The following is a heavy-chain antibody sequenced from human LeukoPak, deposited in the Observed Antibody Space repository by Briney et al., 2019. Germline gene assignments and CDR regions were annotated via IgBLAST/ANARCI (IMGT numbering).Heavy chain of an antibody. CDR3: ARWKPRSDALDV. Sequence: PGGSLRLSCEASGFTFTTYSMTWVRQTPGEGLEWVSSISTRDTFINYADSVKGRFTISRDNAKNSLFLQMTSPRAEDTAMYYCARWKPRSDALDVWGKGTMVMVSS. V-gene: IGHV3-21*01. CDR1: GFTFTTYS. D-gene: IGHD1-1*01. CDR2: ISTRDTFI. J-gene: IGHJ3*01.